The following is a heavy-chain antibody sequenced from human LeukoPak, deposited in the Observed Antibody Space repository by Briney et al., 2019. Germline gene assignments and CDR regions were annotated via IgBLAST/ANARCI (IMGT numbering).Heavy chain of an antibody. Sequence: GGSLRLSCAASGFTVSSNYMSWVRQAPGKGLEWVSVIYSGGSTYYADSVKGRFTISRDNSKNTLYLQMNSLRAEDTAVYYCARDRHTYRTGMEFDYWGQGTLVTVSS. D-gene: IGHD1-14*01. CDR1: GFTVSSNY. V-gene: IGHV3-66*01. J-gene: IGHJ4*02. CDR3: ARDRHTYRTGMEFDY. CDR2: IYSGGST.